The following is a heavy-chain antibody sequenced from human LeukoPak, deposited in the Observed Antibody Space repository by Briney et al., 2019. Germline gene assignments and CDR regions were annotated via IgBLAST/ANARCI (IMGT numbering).Heavy chain of an antibody. CDR3: ARDVGGSLDH. D-gene: IGHD1-26*01. Sequence: GGSLRLSCAASGFTFDYYWMTWVRQAPGKGLEWLANIKESGSEKYYVDSVKGRFTISRDNAKNSLYLQMNSLRGEDSAVYYCARDVGGSLDHWGRGTLVTVSS. CDR2: IKESGSEK. V-gene: IGHV3-7*01. CDR1: GFTFDYYW. J-gene: IGHJ4*02.